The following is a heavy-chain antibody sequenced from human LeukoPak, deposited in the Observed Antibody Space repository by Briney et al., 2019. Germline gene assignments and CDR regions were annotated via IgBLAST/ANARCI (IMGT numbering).Heavy chain of an antibody. D-gene: IGHD3-22*01. Sequence: PGGSLRLSCAASGFTFSGHWMSWVRQAPGKGLEWVANIRQDGSEKYYVDSVKGRFTISRDNAKNSLYLQMNSLRAEDTAVYYCARDHHYYDSTIYYYYFDYWGQGTLVTVSS. CDR3: ARDHHYYDSTIYYYYFDY. CDR1: GFTFSGHW. V-gene: IGHV3-7*03. CDR2: IRQDGSEK. J-gene: IGHJ4*02.